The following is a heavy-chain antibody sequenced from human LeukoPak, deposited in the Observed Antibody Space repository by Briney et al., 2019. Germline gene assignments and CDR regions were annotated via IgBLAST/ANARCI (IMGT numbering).Heavy chain of an antibody. CDR3: AKASGDIAIPGY. D-gene: IGHD3-16*02. J-gene: IGHJ4*02. Sequence: PGGSLRLSCAASGFTFSSYGIHWVRQAPGKGLEWVAFLRYDGSDKYYADSVKGRFTISRDNSKNTLYLQMNSLRGEDTAVYYCAKASGDIAIPGYWGQGTLVTVSS. CDR2: LRYDGSDK. V-gene: IGHV3-30*02. CDR1: GFTFSSYG.